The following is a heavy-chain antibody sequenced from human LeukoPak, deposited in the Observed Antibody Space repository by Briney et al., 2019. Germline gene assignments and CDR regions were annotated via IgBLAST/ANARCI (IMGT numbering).Heavy chain of an antibody. V-gene: IGHV3-23*01. CDR2: ISGGGGNT. D-gene: IGHD3-22*01. J-gene: IGHJ4*02. CDR1: GFTFSSYA. CDR3: AKTYYYDSSNYPPMDY. Sequence: GGSLRLSCAASGFTFSSYAMSWVRQAPGEGLEWVSAISGGGGNTYYADSVKGRFTISRDNSKNTLYLQMNSLRAEDTAVYYCAKTYYYDSSNYPPMDYWGQGTLSPSPQ.